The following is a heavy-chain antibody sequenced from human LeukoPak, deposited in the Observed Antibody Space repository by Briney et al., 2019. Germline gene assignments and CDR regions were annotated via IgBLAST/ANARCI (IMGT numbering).Heavy chain of an antibody. CDR1: GFTFGSYS. CDR2: ISGSSSDI. D-gene: IGHD3-10*01. Sequence: GGSLRLSCAASGFTFGSYSMNWVRQAPGTGQELVSYISGSSSDIKYADSVKGRFTISRDNAKNSLYLQMNSLRDEDTAVYYCARDWFSGTNYKPLFDYWGQGTLVTVSS. V-gene: IGHV3-48*02. J-gene: IGHJ4*02. CDR3: ARDWFSGTNYKPLFDY.